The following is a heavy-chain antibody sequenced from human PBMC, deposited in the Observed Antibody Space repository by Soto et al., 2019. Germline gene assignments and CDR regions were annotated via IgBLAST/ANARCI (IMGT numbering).Heavy chain of an antibody. J-gene: IGHJ5*02. CDR3: ARFPSGRDPNWFDP. V-gene: IGHV5-51*01. D-gene: IGHD1-26*01. CDR2: IYPDDSDT. Sequence: GESLKISCKASGYRFANYWIGWVRQMPGKGLELMGIIYPDDSDTRYSPSFQGQVTISADKSITTAYLQWSSLKASDTAMYYCARFPSGRDPNWFDPWGQGTLVTVSS. CDR1: GYRFANYW.